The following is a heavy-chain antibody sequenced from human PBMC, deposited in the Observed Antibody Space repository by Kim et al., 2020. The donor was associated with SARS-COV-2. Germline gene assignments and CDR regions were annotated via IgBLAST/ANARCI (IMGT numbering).Heavy chain of an antibody. J-gene: IGHJ6*02. CDR1: GFTVSSNY. CDR3: ARDSDHPGRQLVYYYGMDV. CDR2: IYSGGST. D-gene: IGHD6-13*01. V-gene: IGHV3-66*01. Sequence: GGSLRLSCAASGFTVSSNYMSWVRQAPGKGLEWVSVIYSGGSTYYADSVKGRFTISRDNSKNTLYLQMNSLRAEDTAVYYCARDSDHPGRQLVYYYGMDVWGRGTAVTVTS.